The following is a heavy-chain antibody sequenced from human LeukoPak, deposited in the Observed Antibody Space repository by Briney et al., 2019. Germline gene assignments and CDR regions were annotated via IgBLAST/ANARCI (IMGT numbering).Heavy chain of an antibody. J-gene: IGHJ4*02. CDR1: GYTFTGYY. D-gene: IGHD6-19*01. CDR2: INPNSGGT. Sequence: GASVKVSCKASGYTFTGYYMHWVRQAPGQGLEWMGWINPNSGGTNYAQKFQGRVTMTRDTSISTAYMELSRLRSDDTAVYYCARALLVLAGTNFDYWGQGTLVTVSS. CDR3: ARALLVLAGTNFDY. V-gene: IGHV1-2*02.